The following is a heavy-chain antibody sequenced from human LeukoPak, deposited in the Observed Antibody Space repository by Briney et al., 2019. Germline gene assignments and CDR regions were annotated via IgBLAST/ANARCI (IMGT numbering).Heavy chain of an antibody. D-gene: IGHD1-26*01. V-gene: IGHV3-23*01. Sequence: GGSLRLSCAASRFTPSKFATTGVPQAPGKGLEWVSGIFGNGRSTYYADSVKGRFTISRDNSKNTLYLQMNSRSAEDTAIYYCAKDSIGGDGKWEILYWGQGTLVTVSS. CDR3: AKDSIGGDGKWEILY. CDR1: RFTPSKFA. CDR2: IFGNGRST. J-gene: IGHJ4*02.